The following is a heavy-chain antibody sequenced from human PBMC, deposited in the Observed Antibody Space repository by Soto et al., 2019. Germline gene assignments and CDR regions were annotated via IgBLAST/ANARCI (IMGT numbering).Heavy chain of an antibody. J-gene: IGHJ6*02. CDR1: GFTFSNYG. V-gene: IGHV3-30*18. CDR3: AKEGQYYDILTGYRSYYGMDV. Sequence: QVQLVESGGGVVQPGRSLRLSCAASGFTFSNYGMHWVRQAPGKGLEWVAVISYDGSNKYYADSVKGRFTISRDNSXNXLXLXXNSLRVEDTAVYYCAKEGQYYDILTGYRSYYGMDVWGQGTTVTVSS. CDR2: ISYDGSNK. D-gene: IGHD3-9*01.